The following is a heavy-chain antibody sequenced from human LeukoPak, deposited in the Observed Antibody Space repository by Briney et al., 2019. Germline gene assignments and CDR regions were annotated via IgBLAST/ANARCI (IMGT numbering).Heavy chain of an antibody. V-gene: IGHV3-53*01. J-gene: IGHJ4*02. D-gene: IGHD3-22*01. CDR2: IYSGGST. Sequence: GGSLRLSCAASGLTVSSNYMSWVRQAPGKGLEWVSVIYSGGSTYYADSVKGRFTISRDNSKNTLYLQMNSLRAEDTAVYYCARVYDSSGNDYWGQGTLVTVSS. CDR1: GLTVSSNY. CDR3: ARVYDSSGNDY.